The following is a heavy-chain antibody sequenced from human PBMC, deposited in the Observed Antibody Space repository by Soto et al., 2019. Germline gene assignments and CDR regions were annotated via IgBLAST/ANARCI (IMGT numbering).Heavy chain of an antibody. CDR1: GFTFSYYT. CDR2: ISNSGDTI. CDR3: ADAVPAPIHCDYCDMDV. J-gene: IGHJ6*02. Sequence: EVQLLESGGGLVQPGGSLRLSCVASGFTFSYYTMSWVRQAPGKGLEWVSGISNSGDTIYYADSVKGRFTISRDNFKNTRYLQMNSLRADDTAVYYCADAVPAPIHCDYCDMDVWGQGTTVTVSS. V-gene: IGHV3-23*01. D-gene: IGHD2-2*01.